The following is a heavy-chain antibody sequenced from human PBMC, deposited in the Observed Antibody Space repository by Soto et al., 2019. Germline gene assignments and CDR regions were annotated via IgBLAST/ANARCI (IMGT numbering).Heavy chain of an antibody. CDR1: GDSVSRDSAA. CDR2: TFYRSTWYY. V-gene: IGHV6-1*01. Sequence: SQTLSLTCGISGDSVSRDSAAWSWIRQSPSRGLEWLGRTFYRSTWYYDYASSVRSRMTINTDTAKNQFSLQLTSVTAEDTPVYYCVSELRVVPRTRGPFDLWGQGTLVTVSS. CDR3: VSELRVVPRTRGPFDL. J-gene: IGHJ4*02. D-gene: IGHD3-22*01.